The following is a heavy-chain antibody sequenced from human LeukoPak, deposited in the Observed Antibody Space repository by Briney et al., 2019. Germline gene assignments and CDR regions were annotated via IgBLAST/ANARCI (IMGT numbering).Heavy chain of an antibody. CDR2: ISGSGGST. J-gene: IGHJ4*02. CDR1: GFTFSSYA. D-gene: IGHD6-19*01. Sequence: TGGSLRLSCAASGFTFSSYAMSWVLQAPGKGLEWVSAISGSGGSTYYADSVKGRFTISRDNSKNTLYLQMNSLRAEDTAVYYCAKYGIGAVAGFDYWGQGTLVTVSS. CDR3: AKYGIGAVAGFDY. V-gene: IGHV3-23*01.